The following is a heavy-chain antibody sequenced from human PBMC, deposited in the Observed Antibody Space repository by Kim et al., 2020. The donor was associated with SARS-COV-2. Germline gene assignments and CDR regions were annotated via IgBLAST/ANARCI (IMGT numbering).Heavy chain of an antibody. J-gene: IGHJ4*02. D-gene: IGHD3-22*01. CDR1: GFTFDDYA. CDR3: AKGAYYDSSGYSDY. Sequence: GGSLRLSCAASGFTFDDYAMHWVRQAPGKGLEWVSGISWNSGSIGYADSVKGRFTISRDNAKNSLYLQMNSLRAGDTALYYCAKGAYYDSSGYSDYWGQGTLVTVSS. CDR2: ISWNSGSI. V-gene: IGHV3-9*01.